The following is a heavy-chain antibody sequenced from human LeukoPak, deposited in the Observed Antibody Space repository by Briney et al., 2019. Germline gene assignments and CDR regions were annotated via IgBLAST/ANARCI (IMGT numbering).Heavy chain of an antibody. D-gene: IGHD1-26*01. CDR2: IKQDGSEK. J-gene: IGHJ4*02. CDR1: GFTFSSYW. V-gene: IGHV3-7*01. Sequence: GGSLRLSCAASGFTFSSYWMSWVRQAPGKGLEWVANIKQDGSEKYYVDSVKGRFTISRDNAKNSLYLQMNSLRAEDTAVYYCARDKIVGATNFDYWGQGTLVTVSS. CDR3: ARDKIVGATNFDY.